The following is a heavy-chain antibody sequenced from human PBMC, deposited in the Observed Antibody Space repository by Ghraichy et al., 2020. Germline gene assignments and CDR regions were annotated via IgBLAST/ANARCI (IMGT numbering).Heavy chain of an antibody. CDR3: ARGGIAAAGTGTWYFDL. J-gene: IGHJ2*01. CDR2: INHSGST. V-gene: IGHV4-34*01. CDR1: GGSFSEYY. D-gene: IGHD6-13*01. Sequence: SETLSLTCAVYGGSFSEYYWSWIRQPPGKGLEWIGEINHSGSTNYNPSLKSRVTISVDTSKNQFSLKLSSVTAADTAVYYCARGGIAAAGTGTWYFDLWGRGTLVTVSS.